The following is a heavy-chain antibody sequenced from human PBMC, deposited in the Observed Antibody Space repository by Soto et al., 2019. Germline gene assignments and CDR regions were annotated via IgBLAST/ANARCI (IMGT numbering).Heavy chain of an antibody. V-gene: IGHV1-2*02. CDR1: GYTFTDYF. CDR2: INPKSRGT. CDR3: ARVTLKAGNWFDP. J-gene: IGHJ5*02. D-gene: IGHD3-22*01. Sequence: ASVKVSCKASGYTFTDYFIHWVRQAPGQGFEWMGWINPKSRGTNYAQKFQGRVTMTRDTSNSTAYMELRGLTSDDTAVYYCARVTLKAGNWFDPWGQGTLVTVSS.